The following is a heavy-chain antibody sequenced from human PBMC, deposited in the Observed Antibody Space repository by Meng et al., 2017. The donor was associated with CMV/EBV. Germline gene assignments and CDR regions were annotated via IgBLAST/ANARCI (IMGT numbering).Heavy chain of an antibody. V-gene: IGHV1-8*01. CDR3: ARDRTARLRFLEWLPNHDAFDI. CDR1: GYTFTSYD. Sequence: ASVKVSCKASGYTFTSYDINWVRQATGQGLEWMGWMNPNSGNTGYAQKLQGRVTMTTDTSTSTAYMELRSLRSDDTAVYYCARDRTARLRFLEWLPNHDAFDIWGQGTMVTVSS. CDR2: MNPNSGNT. D-gene: IGHD3-3*01. J-gene: IGHJ3*02.